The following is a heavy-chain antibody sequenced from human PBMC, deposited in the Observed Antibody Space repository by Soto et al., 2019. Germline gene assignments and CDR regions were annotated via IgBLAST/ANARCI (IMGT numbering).Heavy chain of an antibody. D-gene: IGHD3-16*02. V-gene: IGHV3-74*01. CDR3: ARGIYLKYGLDV. J-gene: IGHJ6*02. CDR1: EFTFNNYW. CDR2: INTDGSTT. Sequence: EVQLVESGGGLVQPGGSLRLSCAASEFTFNNYWMHWVRQVPGKGLEWVSRINTDGSTTNYADPVMGRFTISRDNADNPVYLQMNSLRAEDTAVYYCARGIYLKYGLDVWGQGATVTVSS.